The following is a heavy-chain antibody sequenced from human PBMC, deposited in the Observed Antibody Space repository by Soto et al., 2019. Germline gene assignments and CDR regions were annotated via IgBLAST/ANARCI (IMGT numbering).Heavy chain of an antibody. Sequence: ASVKVSCKASGYTFTSYDINWVRQATGQGLEWMGWMNPNSGNTGYAQKLQGRVTMTRNTSISTAYMELSSLRSEDTAVYYCARAIYCSGGSCYFVLYAFDIWGQGTMVTVSS. D-gene: IGHD2-15*01. J-gene: IGHJ3*02. CDR3: ARAIYCSGGSCYFVLYAFDI. CDR2: MNPNSGNT. CDR1: GYTFTSYD. V-gene: IGHV1-8*01.